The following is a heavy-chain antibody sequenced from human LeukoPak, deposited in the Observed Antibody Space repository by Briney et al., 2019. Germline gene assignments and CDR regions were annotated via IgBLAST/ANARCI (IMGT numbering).Heavy chain of an antibody. Sequence: PSETLSLTCAVYGGSFSGYYWSWIRQPPGKGLEWIGEINHSGSINYNPSLKSRVTISVDTSKNQFSLKLSSVTAADTAVYYCARGRRYSSRYDYWGQGTLVTVSS. V-gene: IGHV4-34*01. CDR1: GGSFSGYY. D-gene: IGHD6-13*01. J-gene: IGHJ4*02. CDR2: INHSGSI. CDR3: ARGRRYSSRYDY.